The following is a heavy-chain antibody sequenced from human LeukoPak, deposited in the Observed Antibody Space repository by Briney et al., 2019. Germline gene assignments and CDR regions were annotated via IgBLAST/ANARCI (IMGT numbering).Heavy chain of an antibody. V-gene: IGHV3-23*01. CDR2: ISDSGGRP. CDR3: AKRGVVIRVILVGFHKEAYYFDS. Sequence: GGSLRLSCAVSGITLSNYGMSWVRQAPGKGLEWVAGISDSGGRPNYADSVKGRFTISRDNPKNTLYMQMNSLRAEDTAVYFCAKRGVVIRVILVGFHKEAYYFDSWGQGALVTVSS. D-gene: IGHD3-22*01. CDR1: GITLSNYG. J-gene: IGHJ4*02.